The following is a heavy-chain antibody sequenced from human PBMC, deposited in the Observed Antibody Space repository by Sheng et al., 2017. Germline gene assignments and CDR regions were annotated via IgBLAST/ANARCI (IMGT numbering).Heavy chain of an antibody. CDR1: GGTFSSYT. Sequence: QVQLVQSGAEVKKPGSSVKVSCKASGGTFSSYTISWVRQAPGQGLEWMGRIIPILGIANYAQKFQGRVTITADKSTSTAYMELSSLRSEDTAVYYCARGSYCSSTSCYSTAFDIWGQGTMVTVSS. D-gene: IGHD2-2*01. J-gene: IGHJ3*02. CDR3: ARGSYCSSTSCYSTAFDI. V-gene: IGHV1-69*02. CDR2: IIPILGIA.